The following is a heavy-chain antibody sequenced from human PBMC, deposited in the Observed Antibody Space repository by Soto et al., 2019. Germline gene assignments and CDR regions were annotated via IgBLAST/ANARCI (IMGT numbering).Heavy chain of an antibody. V-gene: IGHV3-23*01. CDR1: GFTFSSYA. CDR3: AKEGDDNYYYYYYVDV. D-gene: IGHD3-16*01. Sequence: GGSLRLSCAASGFTFSSYAMSWVRQAPGKGLEWVSAISGSGGSTYYADSVKGRFTISRDNSKNTLYLQMNSLRAEDTAVYYCAKEGDDNYYYYYYVDVWGKGTTVTGSS. J-gene: IGHJ6*03. CDR2: ISGSGGST.